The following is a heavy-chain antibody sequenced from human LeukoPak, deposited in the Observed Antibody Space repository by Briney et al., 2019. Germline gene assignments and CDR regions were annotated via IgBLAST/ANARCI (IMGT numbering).Heavy chain of an antibody. J-gene: IGHJ3*02. V-gene: IGHV1-2*02. CDR1: GGTFSRYV. CDR3: ASGGTTGNDAFDI. D-gene: IGHD1-1*01. Sequence: ASVKVSCKASGGTFSRYVISWVRQAPGQGLEWMGWINPNSGGTNYAQKFQGRVTMTRDTSISTAYMELSRLRSDDTAVYYCASGGTTGNDAFDIWGQGTMVTVSS. CDR2: INPNSGGT.